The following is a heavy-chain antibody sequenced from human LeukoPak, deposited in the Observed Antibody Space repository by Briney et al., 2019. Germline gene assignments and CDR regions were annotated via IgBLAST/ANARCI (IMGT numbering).Heavy chain of an antibody. CDR3: AKGSSYDSSGYSFTNWYFDL. V-gene: IGHV1-46*01. CDR1: GYTFTSYY. J-gene: IGHJ2*01. D-gene: IGHD3-22*01. Sequence: ASVKVSCKASGYTFTSYYMHWVRQAPGQGLEWMGIINPSGGSTSYAQKFQGRVTMTRDMSTSTVYMELSSLRAKDTAVYYCAKGSSYDSSGYSFTNWYFDLWGRGTLVTVSS. CDR2: INPSGGST.